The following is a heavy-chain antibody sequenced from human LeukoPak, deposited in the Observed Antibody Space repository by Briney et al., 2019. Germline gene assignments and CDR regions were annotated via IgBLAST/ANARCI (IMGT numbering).Heavy chain of an antibody. CDR2: ISDNGGST. V-gene: IGHV3-23*01. CDR1: RFTFTNYA. D-gene: IGHD3-10*01. J-gene: IGHJ6*02. CDR3: AKVRWEKHDYGSGSYYKRKDYYYGMDV. Sequence: GGSLRLSCVDSRFTFTNYAMRWVRQTPGKGLEWVADISDNGGSTYYADSVKGRFTISRDNSKNTLYLQMNSLRAEDTAVYYCAKVRWEKHDYGSGSYYKRKDYYYGMDVRGQGTTVTVSS.